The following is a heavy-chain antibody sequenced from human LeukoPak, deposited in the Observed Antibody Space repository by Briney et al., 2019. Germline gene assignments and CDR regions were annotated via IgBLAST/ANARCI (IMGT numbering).Heavy chain of an antibody. D-gene: IGHD3-10*01. CDR2: ISSSSNYI. Sequence: GGSLRLSCAASGFTVSSNYMSWVRQAPGKGLEWVSSISSSSNYIYYADSVKGRFTISRDNAKNSLYLQMNSLRAEDTAVYYCARGHYYGMDVWGKGTTVTISS. V-gene: IGHV3-21*06. J-gene: IGHJ6*04. CDR1: GFTVSSNY. CDR3: ARGHYYGMDV.